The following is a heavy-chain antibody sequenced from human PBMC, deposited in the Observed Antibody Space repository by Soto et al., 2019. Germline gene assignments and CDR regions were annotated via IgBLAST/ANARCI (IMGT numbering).Heavy chain of an antibody. D-gene: IGHD2-15*01. CDR2: VIPLFKTP. J-gene: IGHJ5*01. CDR1: GGTFRTSG. Sequence: QVQLVQSGAEVKRPGSSVKVSCKASGGTFRTSGIAWVRQAPGQGPEWMGGVIPLFKTPKYAERFKGRLSISADESTGAVYLELSSVRSEDTAVYYCARASHSVFCGGSCYRLDSSFDSWGQGTLVFVSS. V-gene: IGHV1-69*01. CDR3: ARASHSVFCGGSCYRLDSSFDS.